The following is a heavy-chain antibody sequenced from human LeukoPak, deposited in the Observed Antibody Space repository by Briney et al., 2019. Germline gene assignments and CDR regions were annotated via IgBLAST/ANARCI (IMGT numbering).Heavy chain of an antibody. Sequence: SETLSLTCTVSGGSISSTNYYWGWIRQPPGKGLEWIGSISYSGGTYYNPSLKSRVTISVNTSKNQFSLKLSSVTAADTAVFYCVRGPSAVRNLDSWGQGTLVTVSS. CDR1: GGSISSTNYY. CDR2: ISYSGGT. CDR3: VRGPSAVRNLDS. D-gene: IGHD1-14*01. V-gene: IGHV4-39*07. J-gene: IGHJ4*02.